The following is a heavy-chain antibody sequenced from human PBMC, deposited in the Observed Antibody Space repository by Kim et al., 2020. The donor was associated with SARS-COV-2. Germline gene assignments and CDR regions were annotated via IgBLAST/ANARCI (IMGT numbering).Heavy chain of an antibody. CDR3: AIKKGRPFTI. V-gene: IGHV4-31*03. J-gene: IGHJ3*02. Sequence: SETLSLTCSVSGASISRDGHYWSWIRHLPGKGLEWIAYIYHSGNTYFNPSLKSRTTISIDRSNNHFFLKLISVTAADSAVYFCAIKKGRPFTIWGRGTMVTVSS. CDR1: GASISRDGHY. CDR2: IYHSGNT.